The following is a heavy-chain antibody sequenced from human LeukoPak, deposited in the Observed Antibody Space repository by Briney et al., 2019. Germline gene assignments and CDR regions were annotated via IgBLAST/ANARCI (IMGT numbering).Heavy chain of an antibody. CDR1: GGTFSSYA. CDR2: IIPILGIA. V-gene: IGHV1-69*04. Sequence: AASVKVSCKASGGTFSSYAISWVRQAPGQGLEWMGRIIPILGIANYAQEFQGRVTITADKSTSTAYMELSSLRSEDTAVYYCAGGAHRGSYFDYWGQGTLVTVSS. J-gene: IGHJ4*02. CDR3: AGGAHRGSYFDY. D-gene: IGHD1-26*01.